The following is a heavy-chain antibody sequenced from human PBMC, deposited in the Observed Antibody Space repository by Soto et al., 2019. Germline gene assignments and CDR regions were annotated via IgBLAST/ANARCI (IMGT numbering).Heavy chain of an antibody. J-gene: IGHJ4*02. D-gene: IGHD1-7*01. Sequence: GGSLRLSCAASGFTFSSYWMHWVRQAPGKGLVWVSRINSDGSSTYYADSVKGRFTISRDNAKNTLYLQMNSLRAEDTAVYYCARGARNYYYFDYWGQGTLVTVSS. V-gene: IGHV3-74*01. CDR3: ARGARNYYYFDY. CDR1: GFTFSSYW. CDR2: INSDGSST.